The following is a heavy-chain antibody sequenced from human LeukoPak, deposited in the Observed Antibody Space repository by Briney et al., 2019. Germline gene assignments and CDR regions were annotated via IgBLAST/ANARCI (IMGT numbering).Heavy chain of an antibody. CDR2: MNPNSGNT. V-gene: IGHV1-8*01. J-gene: IGHJ5*02. CDR3: ARAPAARRAKGWFDP. CDR1: GYTFTSYD. D-gene: IGHD6-6*01. Sequence: ASVKVSCKASGYTFTSYDINWVRQATGQGLEWMGWMNPNSGNTGYAQKFQGRVTMTRNTSISTAYMELSSLRSEDTAVYYCARAPAARRAKGWFDPRGQGTLVTVSS.